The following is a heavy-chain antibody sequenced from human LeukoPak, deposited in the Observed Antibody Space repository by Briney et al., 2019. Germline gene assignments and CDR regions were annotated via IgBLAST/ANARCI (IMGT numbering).Heavy chain of an antibody. D-gene: IGHD4-17*01. J-gene: IGHJ5*02. CDR2: ISAYNGNT. V-gene: IGHV1-18*01. CDR1: GYTFTSYG. CDR3: ARGLPYGDYVEQWFDP. Sequence: ASVKVSCKASGYTFTSYGISWVRQAPGQGLEWMGWISAYNGNTNYAQKLQGRVTMTTDTSTSTAYMELRSLRSDDTAVYYCARGLPYGDYVEQWFDPWGQGTLVTVSS.